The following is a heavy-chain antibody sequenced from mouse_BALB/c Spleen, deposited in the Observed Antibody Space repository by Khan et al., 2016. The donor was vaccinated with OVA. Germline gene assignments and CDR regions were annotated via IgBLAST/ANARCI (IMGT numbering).Heavy chain of an antibody. CDR2: INTYTGQP. J-gene: IGHJ4*01. CDR1: GYTFTSFG. V-gene: IGHV9-3-1*01. D-gene: IGHD2-14*01. CDR3: ARVGYSGTMDY. Sequence: QIQLVQSGPELKKPGETVKISCKASGYTFTSFGMNWVKQSPGKGLKWMGFINTYTGQPTYADDFKGWFAFSLETSASTAYLQINNLKNEDTSTDFCARVGYSGTMDYWGQGTSVTVSS.